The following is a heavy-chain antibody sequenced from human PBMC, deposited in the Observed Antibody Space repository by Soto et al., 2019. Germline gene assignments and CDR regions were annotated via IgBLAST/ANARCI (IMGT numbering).Heavy chain of an antibody. D-gene: IGHD5-18*01. V-gene: IGHV3-30-3*01. CDR3: VRVGWGYTYGNGLDG. J-gene: IGHJ6*02. CDR2: IQHNGNYI. CDR1: GFGFSAYS. Sequence: PGGSRRLSCKASGFGFSAYSMHWVRQAPGKGLEWVAVIQHNGNYIQYADFVRGRFTISRDNYKSILYLEMNGLTPEDTALYYCVRVGWGYTYGNGLDGWGQGTTVTVSS.